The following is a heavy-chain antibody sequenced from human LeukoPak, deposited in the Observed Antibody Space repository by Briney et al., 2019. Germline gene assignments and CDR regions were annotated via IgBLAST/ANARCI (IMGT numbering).Heavy chain of an antibody. D-gene: IGHD3-22*01. CDR1: GYNFPIYW. V-gene: IGHV5-51*01. J-gene: IGHJ3*02. Sequence: GESLKISCQGSGYNFPIYWIGWVRQMPGQGLEWMGIIYPDDSNTIYGPSFQGQVTISADKSISTAYLQWSSLKASDTAMYYCARPNYYDSSGYLDGAFDIWGQGTMVTVSS. CDR3: ARPNYYDSSGYLDGAFDI. CDR2: IYPDDSNT.